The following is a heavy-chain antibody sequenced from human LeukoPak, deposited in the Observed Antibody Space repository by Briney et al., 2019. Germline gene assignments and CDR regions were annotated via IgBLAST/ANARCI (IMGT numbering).Heavy chain of an antibody. CDR1: GLPIADFA. CDR3: AKESGKFDY. CDR2: ISGDGVST. V-gene: IGHV3-43*02. J-gene: IGHJ4*02. Sequence: GGSLRLSCVASGLPIADFAMHWVRQAPGKGLKWVSLISGDGVSTFYADSVKGRFSISRDNSKNSLYLEMNSLRTEDAAMYYSAKESGKFDYWGQGTLVAVSS.